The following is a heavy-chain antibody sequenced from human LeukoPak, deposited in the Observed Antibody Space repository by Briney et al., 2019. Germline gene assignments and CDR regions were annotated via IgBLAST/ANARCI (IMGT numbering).Heavy chain of an antibody. V-gene: IGHV3-11*05. D-gene: IGHD2-15*01. J-gene: IGHJ5*02. Sequence: GGSLRLSCAASGFTFSDYYMSWIRQAPGKGLEWVSHISSSSSYTNYADSVKGRFTISRDNAKNSLYLQMNSLRAEDTAVYYCARVEGYCSAGSCGNWFDPWGQGTLVTVSS. CDR2: ISSSSSYT. CDR1: GFTFSDYY. CDR3: ARVEGYCSAGSCGNWFDP.